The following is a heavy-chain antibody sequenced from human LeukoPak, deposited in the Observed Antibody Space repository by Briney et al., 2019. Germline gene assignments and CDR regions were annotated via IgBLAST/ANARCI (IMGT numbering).Heavy chain of an antibody. CDR3: ARLREMATGHFQH. D-gene: IGHD5-24*01. V-gene: IGHV1-2*02. CDR1: AYTFTGYY. J-gene: IGHJ1*01. CDR2: INTNSGGT. Sequence: ASVKVSCKAAAYTFTGYYMHWVRQAAGQGREWKGWINTNSGGTNYAQKFQGRVTMTRDTSISTAYMELSRLRSDDTAVYYCARLREMATGHFQHWGQGTLVTVSS.